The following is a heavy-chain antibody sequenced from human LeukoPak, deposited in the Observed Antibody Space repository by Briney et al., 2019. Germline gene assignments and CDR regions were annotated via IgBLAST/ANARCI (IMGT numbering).Heavy chain of an antibody. CDR2: IYYSGST. J-gene: IGHJ5*02. D-gene: IGHD2-2*01. CDR3: ANQDCSSTSCYFAWFDP. V-gene: IGHV4-39*01. CDR1: GGSISSGTYY. Sequence: SETLSLTCTVSGGSISSGTYYWGWIRQPPGKGLEWIGSIYYSGSTYYNPSLKSRVTISVDTSKNQFSLKLSSVTAADTAVYYCANQDCSSTSCYFAWFDPWGQGTLVTVSS.